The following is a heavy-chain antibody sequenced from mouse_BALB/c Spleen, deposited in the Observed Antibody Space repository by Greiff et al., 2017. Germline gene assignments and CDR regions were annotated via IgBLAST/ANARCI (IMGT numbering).Heavy chain of an antibody. CDR3: AREEDGY. D-gene: IGHD2-3*01. CDR2: IYPYNGGT. CDR1: GYTFTDYN. J-gene: IGHJ2*01. Sequence: EVKVVESGPELVKPGASVKISCKASGYTFTDYNMHWVKQSHGKSLEWIGYIYPYNGGTGYNQKFKSKATLTVDNSSSTAYMELRSLTSEDSAVYYCAREEDGYWGQGTTLTVSS. V-gene: IGHV1S29*02.